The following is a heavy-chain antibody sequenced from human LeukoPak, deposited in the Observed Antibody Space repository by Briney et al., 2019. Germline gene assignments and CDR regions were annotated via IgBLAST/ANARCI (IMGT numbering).Heavy chain of an antibody. D-gene: IGHD6-19*01. CDR1: GYTLTELS. CDR3: ARESAHKQQWLVHFCDY. J-gene: IGHJ4*02. Sequence: ASVKVSCKVSGYTLTELSMHWVRQAPGQGLEWMGIINPSGGSTSYAQKFQGRVTMTRDTSTSTVYMELSSLRSEDTAVYYCARESAHKQQWLVHFCDYWGQGTLVTVSS. CDR2: INPSGGST. V-gene: IGHV1-46*01.